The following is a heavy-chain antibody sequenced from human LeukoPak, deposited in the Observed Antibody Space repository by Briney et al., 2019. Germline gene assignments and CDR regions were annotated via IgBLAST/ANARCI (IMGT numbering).Heavy chain of an antibody. V-gene: IGHV3-30*04. J-gene: IGHJ4*02. CDR3: ARGNSSSWYFDY. D-gene: IGHD6-13*01. Sequence: GGSLRLSCAASGVTFSSYAMHWVRQAPGMGLAWVAVRAYYGSNKYYADSVKGRFTISRDNAKNSMYLQMNSLRAEDTAVYYCARGNSSSWYFDYWGQGTLVTVSS. CDR2: RAYYGSNK. CDR1: GVTFSSYA.